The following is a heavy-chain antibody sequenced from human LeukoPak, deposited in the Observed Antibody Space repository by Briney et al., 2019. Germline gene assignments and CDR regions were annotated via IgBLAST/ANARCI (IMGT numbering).Heavy chain of an antibody. Sequence: GGSLRLSCAASGFDFSSQWMSWVRQAPGKGPEWVANIKQDGSEKYYVDSVRGRFTISRDNARTSLYLQMNSLRAEDTAVYYCARIVGGSLRSWFDPWGQGTLVTVSS. CDR3: ARIVGGSLRSWFDP. V-gene: IGHV3-7*01. CDR2: IKQDGSEK. D-gene: IGHD3-16*01. CDR1: GFDFSSQW. J-gene: IGHJ5*02.